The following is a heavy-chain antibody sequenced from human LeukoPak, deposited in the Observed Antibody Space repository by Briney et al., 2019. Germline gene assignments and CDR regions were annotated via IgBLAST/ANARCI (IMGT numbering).Heavy chain of an antibody. Sequence: LSLPCAVSGGSISSGGYSWSWIRQPPGKGLEWIGYIYHSGSTYYNPSLKSRVTISVDRSKNQFSLKLSSVTAADTAVYYCARWVAAPGKNWFDPWGQGTLVTVSS. CDR2: IYHSGST. CDR1: GGSISSGGYS. D-gene: IGHD6-13*01. CDR3: ARWVAAPGKNWFDP. V-gene: IGHV4-30-2*01. J-gene: IGHJ5*02.